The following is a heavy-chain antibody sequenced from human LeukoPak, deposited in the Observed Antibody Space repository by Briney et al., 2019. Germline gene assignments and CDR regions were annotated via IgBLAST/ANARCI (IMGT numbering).Heavy chain of an antibody. CDR2: INSDGSST. D-gene: IGHD6-13*01. CDR3: ARDEEQQLLDY. CDR1: GFTFSSYW. V-gene: IGHV3-74*01. Sequence: PGGSLRLSCAASGFTFSSYWMHWVRQAPGRGLVWVSRINSDGSSTSYADSVKGRFTISRDNAKNTLYLQMNSLRAEDTAVYYCARDEEQQLLDYWGQGTLVTVSS. J-gene: IGHJ4*02.